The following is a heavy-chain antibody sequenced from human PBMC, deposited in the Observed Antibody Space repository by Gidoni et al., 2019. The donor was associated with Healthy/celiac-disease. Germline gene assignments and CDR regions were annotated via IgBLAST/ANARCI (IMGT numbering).Heavy chain of an antibody. CDR2: IWYDGSNK. Sequence: QVQLVESGGGVVQPGRSLRLSCAAAGFTFSSYGVHWVRQAPGKGLEWVAVIWYDGSNKYYADSVKVRFTISRDNSKNTLYLQMNSLRAEDTAVYYCARAYSSGWYDAFDNWGQGTMVTVFS. CDR3: ARAYSSGWYDAFDN. CDR1: GFTFSSYG. D-gene: IGHD6-19*01. J-gene: IGHJ3*02. V-gene: IGHV3-33*01.